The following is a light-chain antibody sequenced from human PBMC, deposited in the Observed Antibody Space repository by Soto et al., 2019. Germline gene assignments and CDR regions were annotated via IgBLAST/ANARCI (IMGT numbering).Light chain of an antibody. J-gene: IGKJ1*01. CDR2: GAS. V-gene: IGKV3-20*01. CDR1: QSVSSN. CDR3: LQYGSSVWT. Sequence: IVLTQSPGTLSLSPGERATLSCRASQSVSSNLAWYQQKPGQAPRLLIYGASTRATGIPARFSGSGSGTDFTLTIPRLEPEDFAVYYCLQYGSSVWTFGQGTKVDIK.